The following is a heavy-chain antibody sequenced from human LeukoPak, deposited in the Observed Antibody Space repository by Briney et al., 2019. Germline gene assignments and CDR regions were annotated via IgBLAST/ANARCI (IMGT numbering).Heavy chain of an antibody. CDR1: GFTFSSYA. V-gene: IGHV3-23*01. D-gene: IGHD6-19*01. Sequence: PGGSLRLSCAASGFTFSSYAMSWVRQVPGKAPEWVSGISGSGGSTYSADSVKGRFTISRDNAKNSLYLQMNSLRDEDTAVYYCARVTPSIAVAAPFDYWGQGTLVTVSS. CDR2: ISGSGGST. CDR3: ARVTPSIAVAAPFDY. J-gene: IGHJ4*02.